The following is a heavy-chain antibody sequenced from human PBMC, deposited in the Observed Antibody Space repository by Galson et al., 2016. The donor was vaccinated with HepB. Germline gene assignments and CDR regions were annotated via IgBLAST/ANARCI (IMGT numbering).Heavy chain of an antibody. V-gene: IGHV3-30*18. D-gene: IGHD6-6*01. CDR1: GFTFSNYD. J-gene: IGHJ6*02. Sequence: SLRLSCAASGFTFSNYDMHWVRQAPGKGLEWVAFLSYDGNNNDYADSVRGRFTISRDNSKNTLYLQMNSLRSEDTAVFYCVKARYLSSTVHASYRGMDVWGQGTTVTVSS. CDR2: LSYDGNNN. CDR3: VKARYLSSTVHASYRGMDV.